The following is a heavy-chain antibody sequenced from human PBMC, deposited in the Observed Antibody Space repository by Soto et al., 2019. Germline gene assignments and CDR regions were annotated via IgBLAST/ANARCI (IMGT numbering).Heavy chain of an antibody. Sequence: SETLSLTCAVYGGSCSGDYWSWIRQPPGKGLEWIGEINHSGSTNYNPSLKSRVTISVDTSKNQFSLKLSSVTAADTAVYYCARGRLSAVTTRNLFHYWGQGTLVTVSS. CDR2: INHSGST. V-gene: IGHV4-34*01. D-gene: IGHD4-17*01. CDR3: ARGRLSAVTTRNLFHY. CDR1: GGSCSGDY. J-gene: IGHJ4*02.